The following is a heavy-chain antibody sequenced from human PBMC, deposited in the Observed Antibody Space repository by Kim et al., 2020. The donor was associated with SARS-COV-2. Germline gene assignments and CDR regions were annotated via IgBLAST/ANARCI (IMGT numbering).Heavy chain of an antibody. CDR1: GFTFSSYA. J-gene: IGHJ3*02. Sequence: GGSLRLSCAASGFTFSSYAMHWVRQAPGKGLEWVAVIWYDGSNKYYADSVKGRFTISRDNSKNTLYLQMNSLRAEDTAVYYCARDLYLTGYYPVHDAFDIWGQGTMVTVSS. V-gene: IGHV3-33*01. D-gene: IGHD3-9*01. CDR3: ARDLYLTGYYPVHDAFDI. CDR2: IWYDGSNK.